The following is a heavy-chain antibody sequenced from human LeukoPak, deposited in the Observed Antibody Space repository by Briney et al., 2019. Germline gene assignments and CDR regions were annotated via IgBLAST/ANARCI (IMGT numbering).Heavy chain of an antibody. CDR1: GGSFSGYY. J-gene: IGHJ6*03. CDR2: INHSGST. CDR3: ARGAPVDKAMVRWVHYYYMDV. V-gene: IGHV4-34*01. D-gene: IGHD5-18*01. Sequence: PSETLSLTCAVYGGSFSGYYWSWIRQPPGKGLEWIGEINHSGSTNYNPSLKSRVTISVDTSKNQFSLKLSSVTAADTAVYYCARGAPVDKAMVRWVHYYYMDVWGKGTTVTVSS.